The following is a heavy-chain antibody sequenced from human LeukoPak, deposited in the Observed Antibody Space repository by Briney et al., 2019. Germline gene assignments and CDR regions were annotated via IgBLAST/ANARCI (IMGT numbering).Heavy chain of an antibody. V-gene: IGHV1-2*04. CDR3: ARDLSGKAAAVGVAERTNDAFDI. CDR2: INPNSGGT. Sequence: ASVKVSCKASGYTFTGYYMHWVRQAAGQGLEWMGWINPNSGGTNYAQKFQGWVTMTRDTSISTAYMELSRLRSDDTAVYYCARDLSGKAAAVGVAERTNDAFDIWGKGTMVTVSS. CDR1: GYTFTGYY. J-gene: IGHJ3*02. D-gene: IGHD6-13*01.